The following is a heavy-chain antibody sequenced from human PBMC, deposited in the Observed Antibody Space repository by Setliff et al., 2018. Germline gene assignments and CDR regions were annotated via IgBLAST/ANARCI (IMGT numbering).Heavy chain of an antibody. J-gene: IGHJ4*02. Sequence: GGSLRLSCVVSGFSFSNYGMTWVRQAPGKGLEWISYISTSSGTRYYADSVKGRFTISRDNANQSLYLQMNSLRAEDTAVYYCARDSPSSLYNFWSGCSDYWGQGTLVTVSS. D-gene: IGHD3-3*01. V-gene: IGHV3-48*01. CDR3: ARDSPSSLYNFWSGCSDY. CDR1: GFSFSNYG. CDR2: ISTSSGTR.